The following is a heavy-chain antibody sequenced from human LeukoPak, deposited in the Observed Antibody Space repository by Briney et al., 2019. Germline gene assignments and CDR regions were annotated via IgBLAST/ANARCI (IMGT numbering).Heavy chain of an antibody. CDR3: AKALAGAIYYYGMDV. Sequence: GGSLRLFCAASGFTFDDYALHWVRQAPGKGLEWVSGISWNSGSIAYADSVKGRFTISRDNAKNFLYLQMNSLRAEDTALYYCAKALAGAIYYYGMDVWGQGTTVTVSS. D-gene: IGHD1-26*01. V-gene: IGHV3-9*01. CDR1: GFTFDDYA. J-gene: IGHJ6*02. CDR2: ISWNSGSI.